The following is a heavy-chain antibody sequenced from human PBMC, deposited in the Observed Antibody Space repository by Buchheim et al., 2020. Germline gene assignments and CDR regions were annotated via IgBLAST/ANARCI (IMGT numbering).Heavy chain of an antibody. D-gene: IGHD6-19*01. CDR3: ARGRIGQWLDGAHFDY. CDR2: INHSGST. J-gene: IGHJ4*02. V-gene: IGHV4-34*01. Sequence: QVQLQQWGAELLKPSETLSLTCAVYGGSFSGYYWSWIRQPPGKGLEWIGEINHSGSTNSNPSLKSRVTISVDTSKNQFSLKLSSVTAADTAVYYCARGRIGQWLDGAHFDYWGQGTL. CDR1: GGSFSGYY.